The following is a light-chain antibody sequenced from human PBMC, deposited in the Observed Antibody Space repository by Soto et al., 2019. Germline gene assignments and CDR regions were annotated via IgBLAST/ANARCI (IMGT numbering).Light chain of an antibody. J-gene: IGLJ1*01. V-gene: IGLV2-14*03. Sequence: QSALAHPASVSGSPGQSITISCTGTSSDVGSYNSVSWYQQYPGKAPTLMIHDVNNRPSGISNRFSGSKSGNTASLTISGLQAEDEADYYCTSFTSSTSYVFGSGTKVTVL. CDR2: DVN. CDR1: SSDVGSYNS. CDR3: TSFTSSTSYV.